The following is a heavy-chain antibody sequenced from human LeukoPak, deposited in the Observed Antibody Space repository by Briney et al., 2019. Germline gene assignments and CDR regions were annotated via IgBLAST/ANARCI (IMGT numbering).Heavy chain of an antibody. Sequence: GGSLRLSCAASGFPFSNYWMHWVRQAPGKGLVWVSRVNSDGSTTNYADSVKGRFTISRDNAENTLYMRRNSLRPEDTAVYYCARGYYSSSRFDSWGQGTLVTVSS. V-gene: IGHV3-74*01. D-gene: IGHD6-13*01. CDR1: GFPFSNYW. CDR2: VNSDGSTT. J-gene: IGHJ4*02. CDR3: ARGYYSSSRFDS.